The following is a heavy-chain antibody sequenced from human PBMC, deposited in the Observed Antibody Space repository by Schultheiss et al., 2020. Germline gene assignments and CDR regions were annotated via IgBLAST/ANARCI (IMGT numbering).Heavy chain of an antibody. Sequence: GGSLRLSCAASGFTVSSNYMSWVRQAPGKGLEWVGRIKSKTDGGTTDYAAPVKGRFTISRDDSKNTLYLQMNSLKTEDTAVYYCTTDGRSYSMIYFQHWGQGTLVTVSS. V-gene: IGHV3-15*01. D-gene: IGHD1-26*01. J-gene: IGHJ1*01. CDR3: TTDGRSYSMIYFQH. CDR2: IKSKTDGGTT. CDR1: GFTVSSNY.